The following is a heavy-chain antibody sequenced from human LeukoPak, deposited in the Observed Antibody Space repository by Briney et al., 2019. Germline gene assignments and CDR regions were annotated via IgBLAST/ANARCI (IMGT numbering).Heavy chain of an antibody. CDR3: ARLYRSLAIFWPRVGYFDY. Sequence: SETLSLTCGIYGGSFSGYYWSWIRQPPGKGLEWIGEINHSGSTKSNSSLRSRVTISLDTSKNHFSLRLNSVTAADTAVYYCARLYRSLAIFWPRVGYFDYWGQGTLVTVSS. V-gene: IGHV4-34*01. CDR1: GGSFSGYY. D-gene: IGHD3-9*01. J-gene: IGHJ4*02. CDR2: INHSGST.